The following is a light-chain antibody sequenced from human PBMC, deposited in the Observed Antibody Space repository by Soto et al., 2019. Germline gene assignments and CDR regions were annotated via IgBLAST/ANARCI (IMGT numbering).Light chain of an antibody. CDR1: QSVNSNY. Sequence: EIVLTQSPGTLSLSPGERATLSCRASQSVNSNYLAWYQQKPGQSPRVLMYGTSNRATGIPDRFSGSGSGTDFTLTISRLEPDDFAVYDCEQYDESFRTFGQGTKVDIK. J-gene: IGKJ1*01. CDR2: GTS. CDR3: EQYDESFRT. V-gene: IGKV3-20*01.